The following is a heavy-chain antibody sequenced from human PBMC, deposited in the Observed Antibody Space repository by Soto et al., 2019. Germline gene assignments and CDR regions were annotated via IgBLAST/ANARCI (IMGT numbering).Heavy chain of an antibody. V-gene: IGHV4-59*08. CDR3: ARLSPDWLDA. CDR2: IYYSGST. CDR1: GGSISSYY. Sequence: SETLSLTCTVSGGSISSYYWSWIRQPPGKGLEWIGYIYYSGSTNYNPSLKSRVTISVDTSKNQFSLKLSSVTAADTAVYYCARLSPDWLDAWGQGTLVTVSS. J-gene: IGHJ5*02.